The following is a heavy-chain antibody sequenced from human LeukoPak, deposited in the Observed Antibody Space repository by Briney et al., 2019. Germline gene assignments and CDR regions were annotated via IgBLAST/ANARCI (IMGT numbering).Heavy chain of an antibody. J-gene: IGHJ5*02. D-gene: IGHD6-13*01. CDR2: ISAHNGNT. Sequence: ASVKVSCKASGYIFTNYGISWVRQAPGQGLEWVGWISAHNGNTNSAQKFQGRVSMTTDTSTTTAHMELRTLRSDDTAAYYCVRDRYWVAGTGWFDAWGQGTLVTVSS. CDR3: VRDRYWVAGTGWFDA. CDR1: GYIFTNYG. V-gene: IGHV1-18*01.